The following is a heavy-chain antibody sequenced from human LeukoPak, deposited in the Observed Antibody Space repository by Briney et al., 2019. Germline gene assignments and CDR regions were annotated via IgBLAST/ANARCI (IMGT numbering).Heavy chain of an antibody. V-gene: IGHV3-74*01. Sequence: PGGSLRLSCAASGFTFSGFWMHWVRQAPGKGLVWVSCISFDGSDATYADSVKGRFTISRDNSKNTLYLQMNSLRAEDTAVYYCASGYSSSWYQNAFDYWGQGTLVTVSS. D-gene: IGHD6-13*01. CDR3: ASGYSSSWYQNAFDY. CDR2: ISFDGSDA. CDR1: GFTFSGFW. J-gene: IGHJ4*02.